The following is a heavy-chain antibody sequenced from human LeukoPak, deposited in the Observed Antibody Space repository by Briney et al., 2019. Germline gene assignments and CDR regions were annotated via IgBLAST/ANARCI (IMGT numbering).Heavy chain of an antibody. CDR1: GGTFSSYA. V-gene: IGHV1-69*04. D-gene: IGHD3-22*01. Sequence: ASVKVSCKASGGTFSSYAISWVRQAPGQGLEWMGRIIPILGIANYAQKFQGRVTITADKSTSTAYMELSSLRSEDTAVYYCARDPGYYDSSGYYYGPGLWDFQHWGQGTLVTVSS. CDR2: IIPILGIA. J-gene: IGHJ1*01. CDR3: ARDPGYYDSSGYYYGPGLWDFQH.